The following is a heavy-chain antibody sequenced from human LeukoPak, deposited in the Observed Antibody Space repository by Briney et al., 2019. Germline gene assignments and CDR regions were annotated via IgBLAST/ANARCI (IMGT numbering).Heavy chain of an antibody. D-gene: IGHD5-24*01. J-gene: IGHJ4*02. CDR3: AGGRWLQQGFDY. V-gene: IGHV1-69*06. CDR2: IIPIFGTA. Sequence: SVKVSCKASGGTFSSYAISWVRQAPGQGLEWMGGIIPIFGTANYAQKFQGRVTITADKSTSTAYMELSSLRSEDTAVYYCAGGRWLQQGFDYWGQGTLVTVSS. CDR1: GGTFSSYA.